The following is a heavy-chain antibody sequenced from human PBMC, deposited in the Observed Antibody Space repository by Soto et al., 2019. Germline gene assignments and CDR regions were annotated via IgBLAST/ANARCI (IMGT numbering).Heavy chain of an antibody. V-gene: IGHV4-34*01. J-gene: IGHJ4*02. Sequence: SETLSLTCAVYDGSFSGYYWSWIRQPPGKGLEWIGEINHSGSTNYNPSLKSRVTISVDTSKNQFSLKLSSVTAADTAVYYCARGADCGGDCYSDSWGQGTLVTVSS. CDR3: ARGADCGGDCYSDS. D-gene: IGHD2-21*02. CDR1: DGSFSGYY. CDR2: INHSGST.